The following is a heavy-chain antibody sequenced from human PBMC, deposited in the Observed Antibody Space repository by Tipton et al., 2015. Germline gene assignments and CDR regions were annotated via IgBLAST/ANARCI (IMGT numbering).Heavy chain of an antibody. Sequence: TLSLTCTVSSDSISNYYRSWIRQPLVKELEWIGYIHYSGSTNYNPSLKSRVTISVDTSQTNFSQKMSSATATDTAVYYCARARGRNGGLFDSWGQGALVTVSS. D-gene: IGHD4-23*01. V-gene: IGHV4-59*07. CDR1: SDSISNYY. CDR2: IHYSGST. CDR3: ARARGRNGGLFDS. J-gene: IGHJ4*02.